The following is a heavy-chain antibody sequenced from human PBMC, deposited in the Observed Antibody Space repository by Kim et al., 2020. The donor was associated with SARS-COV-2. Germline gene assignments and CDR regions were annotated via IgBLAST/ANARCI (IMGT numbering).Heavy chain of an antibody. Sequence: ASVKVSCKASGYTFVNYHMHWVRQAPGQGLEWVGIIKPSSGSTFYAPSLQGRVSLTRDTSTSTFYMELSSLRSEDTAVYYCVRGLNDKADGYCGQGT. V-gene: IGHV1-46*01. CDR1: GYTFVNYH. D-gene: IGHD1-1*01. J-gene: IGHJ4*02. CDR3: VRGLNDKADGY. CDR2: IKPSSGST.